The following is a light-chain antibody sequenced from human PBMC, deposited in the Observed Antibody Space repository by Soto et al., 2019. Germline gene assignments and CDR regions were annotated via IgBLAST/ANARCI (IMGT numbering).Light chain of an antibody. Sequence: QSVLTQPASVSGSPGQSITISCTGTSSDIGGYNYVSWYQQHPGKAPKLMIYEVSNRPSGVSNRFSGSKSGNAASLTISGLQAEDEADYYCSAFTSSTTLAFGGGTTVTVL. CDR2: EVS. V-gene: IGLV2-14*01. CDR3: SAFTSSTTLA. J-gene: IGLJ3*02. CDR1: SSDIGGYNY.